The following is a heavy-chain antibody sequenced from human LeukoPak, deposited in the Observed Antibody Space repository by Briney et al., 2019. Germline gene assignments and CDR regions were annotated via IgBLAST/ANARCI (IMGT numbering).Heavy chain of an antibody. CDR3: ARGASASPSQFDY. CDR1: GFTVSSYW. Sequence: GGSLRLSCAASGFTVSSYWMHCVRQAPGRGLVGVSRINTDGSSTTYADSVKGRFTISRDNAKNTLYLQMNSLRAEDTAVYYCARGASASPSQFDYWGQGTLVTVSS. CDR2: INTDGSST. J-gene: IGHJ4*02. V-gene: IGHV3-74*01. D-gene: IGHD3-3*01.